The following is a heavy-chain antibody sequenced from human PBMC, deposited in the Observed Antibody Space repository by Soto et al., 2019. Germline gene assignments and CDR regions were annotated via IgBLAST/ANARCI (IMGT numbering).Heavy chain of an antibody. CDR2: INPSGGST. Sequence: QVQLVQSGAEVKKPGASVKVSCKASGYTFTSYYMHWVRQAPGQGLEWMGIINPSGGSTSYAQKFKVKATMTRDTSTSTVYMELSSLRSEDTAVYYCARDYDSSGYPRYYFDYWGQGTLVTVSS. D-gene: IGHD3-22*01. CDR3: ARDYDSSGYPRYYFDY. J-gene: IGHJ4*02. V-gene: IGHV1-46*01. CDR1: GYTFTSYY.